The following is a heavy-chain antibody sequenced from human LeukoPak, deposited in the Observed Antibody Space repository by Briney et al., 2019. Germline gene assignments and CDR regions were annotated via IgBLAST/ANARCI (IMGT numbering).Heavy chain of an antibody. CDR2: LHSSGST. J-gene: IGHJ4*02. V-gene: IGHV4-31*03. Sequence: SETLSLTCTVSGVSISSGNYYWTWTRQSPGKGLEWIGCLHSSGSTSYNPTLKSRPSISLGTSKNQFSLRLSSVTAADTAFYYCVRDRGDYGGNPGYFDYWGQGTLVTVSS. CDR1: GVSISSGNYY. D-gene: IGHD4-23*01. CDR3: VRDRGDYGGNPGYFDY.